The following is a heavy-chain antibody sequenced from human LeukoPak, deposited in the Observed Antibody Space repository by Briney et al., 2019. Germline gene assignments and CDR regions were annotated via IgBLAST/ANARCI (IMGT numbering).Heavy chain of an antibody. CDR2: FDPEDGET. D-gene: IGHD1-26*01. J-gene: IGHJ4*02. V-gene: IGHV1-24*01. Sequence: GASVKVSCKVSGYTLTELSMHWVRQAPGKGLEWMGGFDPEDGETIYAQKFQGRVTMTEDTSTDTAYMELSSLRSEDTAVYYCATALRGSYWGPFDYWGQGTLVTVSS. CDR3: ATALRGSYWGPFDY. CDR1: GYTLTELS.